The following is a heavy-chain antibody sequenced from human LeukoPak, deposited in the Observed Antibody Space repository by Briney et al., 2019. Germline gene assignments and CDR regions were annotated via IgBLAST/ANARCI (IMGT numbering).Heavy chain of an antibody. J-gene: IGHJ4*02. V-gene: IGHV1-2*02. D-gene: IGHD6-13*01. Sequence: ASVKVSCKASGYTFTGYYMHWVRQAPGQGLEWMGWINPNSDGTNYAQKFQGRVTMTRDTSISTAYMELSRLRSDDTAVYYCSYSSSWYLEDYWGQGTLVIVSS. CDR1: GYTFTGYY. CDR3: SYSSSWYLEDY. CDR2: INPNSDGT.